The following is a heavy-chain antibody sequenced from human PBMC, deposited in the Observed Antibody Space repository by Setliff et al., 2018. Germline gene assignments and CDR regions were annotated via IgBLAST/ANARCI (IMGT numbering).Heavy chain of an antibody. CDR2: IYYSGST. CDR1: GASISSGAYY. D-gene: IGHD3-10*01. J-gene: IGHJ3*02. CDR3: ARIYASGSNFDAFDI. V-gene: IGHV4-31*03. Sequence: SETLSLTCTVSGASISSGAYYWSWIRQHPGKGLEWIGYIYYSGSTYFNPSLESRVTMSVDTSKNQFSLNLSSVTDADTAVYYCARIYASGSNFDAFDIWGQGTMVTVSS.